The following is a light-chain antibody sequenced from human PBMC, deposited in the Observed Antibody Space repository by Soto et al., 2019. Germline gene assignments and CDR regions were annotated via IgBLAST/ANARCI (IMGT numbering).Light chain of an antibody. V-gene: IGKV3-20*01. CDR3: QQYGSSGT. Sequence: EIVMTQSPATLXLXXVXXXXXXXRASQSVSSNLAWYQQKPGQAPRLLIYGASNRATGIPDRFSGSGSGTDFTLTISRLEPEDFAVYYCQQYGSSGTFGQGTKVDIK. CDR2: GAS. CDR1: QSVSSN. J-gene: IGKJ1*01.